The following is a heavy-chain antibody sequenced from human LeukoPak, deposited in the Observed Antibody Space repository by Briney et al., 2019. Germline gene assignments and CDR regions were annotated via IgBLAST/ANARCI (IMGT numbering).Heavy chain of an antibody. CDR3: ARVWFGELFSDAFDI. V-gene: IGHV4-59*08. CDR1: GGSISSYY. CDR2: IYYSGST. D-gene: IGHD3-10*01. Sequence: SETLSLTCTVSGGSISSYYWSWIRQPPGKGLEWIGYIYYSGSTNYNPSLKSRVTISVDTSKNQFSLKLSSVTAADTAVYYCARVWFGELFSDAFDIWGQGTMVTVSS. J-gene: IGHJ3*02.